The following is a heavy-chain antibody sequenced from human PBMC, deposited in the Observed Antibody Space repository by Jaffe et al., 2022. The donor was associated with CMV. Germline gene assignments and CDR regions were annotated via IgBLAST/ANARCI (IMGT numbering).Heavy chain of an antibody. CDR3: AKERYSYGDDYYDSSGYFG. J-gene: IGHJ4*02. V-gene: IGHV3-23*04. CDR1: GFTFSSYA. Sequence: EVQLVESGGGLVQPGGSLRLSCAASGFTFSSYAMSWVRQAPGKGLEWVSAISGSGGSTYYADSVKGRFTISRDNSKNTLYLQMNSLRAEDTAVYYCAKERYSYGDDYYDSSGYFGWGQGTLVTVSS. D-gene: IGHD3-22*01. CDR2: ISGSGGST.